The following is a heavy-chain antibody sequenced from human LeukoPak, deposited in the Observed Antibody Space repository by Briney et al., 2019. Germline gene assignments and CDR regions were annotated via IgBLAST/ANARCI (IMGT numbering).Heavy chain of an antibody. CDR1: GYTLTELS. J-gene: IGHJ4*02. Sequence: GASAKVSCKVSGYTLTELSMHWVRQAPGKGLEWMGGFDPEDGETIYAQKFQGRVTMTEDTSTDTAYMELSSLRSEDTAVYYCAGYGSGSYYKAFDYWGQGTLVTVSS. CDR3: AGYGSGSYYKAFDY. D-gene: IGHD3-10*01. V-gene: IGHV1-24*01. CDR2: FDPEDGET.